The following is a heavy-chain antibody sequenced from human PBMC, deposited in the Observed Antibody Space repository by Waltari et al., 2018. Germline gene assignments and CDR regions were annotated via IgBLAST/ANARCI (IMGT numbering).Heavy chain of an antibody. V-gene: IGHV4-39*07. CDR1: GGFIRSLTYS. D-gene: IGHD3-16*01. J-gene: IGHJ3*02. CDR3: ATWGLARFAFDI. CDR2: IYYSGST. Sequence: QLQLQESGPGRVKPSATRSLTCAGSGGFIRSLTYSWGWIRQHPGKGLEWVGSIYYSGSTYYNPSLKSRVTISVDTSKNQFSLKLSSVTAADTAVYYCATWGLARFAFDIWCQGTMVTVSS.